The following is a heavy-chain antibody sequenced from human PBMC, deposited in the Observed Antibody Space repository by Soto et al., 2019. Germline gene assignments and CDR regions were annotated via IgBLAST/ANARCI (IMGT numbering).Heavy chain of an antibody. CDR1: GGTFSSYA. CDR2: IIPIIGTA. V-gene: IGHV1-69*13. CDR3: ARDLCSTSCIYYYYYYGMDV. Sequence: SVKVSCKATGGTFSSYAISWVRQAPGQGIEWMGGIIPIIGTANYAQKFQGRVTITADESTSTAYMELSSLRSEDTAVYYCARDLCSTSCIYYYYYYGMDVWGQGTTVTVSS. D-gene: IGHD2-2*01. J-gene: IGHJ6*02.